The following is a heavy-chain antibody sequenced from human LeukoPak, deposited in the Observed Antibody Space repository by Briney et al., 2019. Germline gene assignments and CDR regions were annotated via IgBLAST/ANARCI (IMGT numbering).Heavy chain of an antibody. CDR2: IYYSGST. CDR3: ARFSGSHRGPRTPGLDAFDI. Sequence: SETLSLTCTVSGGSISSYYWSWIRQPPGKGLEWIGYIYYSGSTNYNPSLKSRVTISVDTSKNQFSLKLSSVTAADTAVYYCARFSGSHRGPRTPGLDAFDIWGQGTMVTVSS. D-gene: IGHD1-26*01. J-gene: IGHJ3*02. CDR1: GGSISSYY. V-gene: IGHV4-59*01.